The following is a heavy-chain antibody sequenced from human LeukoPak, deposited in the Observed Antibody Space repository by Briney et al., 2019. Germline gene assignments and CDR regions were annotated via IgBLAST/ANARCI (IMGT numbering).Heavy chain of an antibody. Sequence: SVKVSCKASGGTFSSYAISWVRQAPGQGLEWMGGIIPIFGTANYAQQFQGRVTITADESTSTAYMELSSLRSEDTAVYYCARGSLRYCSGGSCHYFAYWGQGTLVTVSS. D-gene: IGHD2-15*01. CDR3: ARGSLRYCSGGSCHYFAY. CDR1: GGTFSSYA. J-gene: IGHJ4*01. V-gene: IGHV1-69*13. CDR2: IIPIFGTA.